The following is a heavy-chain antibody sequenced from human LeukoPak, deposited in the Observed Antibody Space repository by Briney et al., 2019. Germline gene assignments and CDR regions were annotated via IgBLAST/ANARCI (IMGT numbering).Heavy chain of an antibody. CDR3: ARDPAHCSYDACNLRPDS. Sequence: GGSLRLSCAASGFTFRSYGMNWVRQAPGKGLGWVAVIRYDGSNKYYADSVKGRFAISRDNSKNTLYLQMNSLRAEDTAVYYCARDPAHCSYDACNLRPDSWGQGTLVTVSS. CDR2: IRYDGSNK. V-gene: IGHV3-33*01. D-gene: IGHD2-15*01. J-gene: IGHJ4*02. CDR1: GFTFRSYG.